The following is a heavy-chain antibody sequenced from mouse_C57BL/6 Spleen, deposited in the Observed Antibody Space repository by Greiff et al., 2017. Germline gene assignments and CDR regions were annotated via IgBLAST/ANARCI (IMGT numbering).Heavy chain of an antibody. J-gene: IGHJ4*01. CDR3: AKGDGNYAHYYAMDY. CDR1: GFSLTSYG. Sequence: QVQLKESGPGLVQPSQSLSITCTVSGFSLTSYGVHWVRQSPGKGLEWLGVIWRGGSTDYNAAFMSRLSITKDNSKTQVFFKMNSLQADDTAIYYCAKGDGNYAHYYAMDYWGQGTSVTVSS. V-gene: IGHV2-5*01. D-gene: IGHD2-1*01. CDR2: IWRGGST.